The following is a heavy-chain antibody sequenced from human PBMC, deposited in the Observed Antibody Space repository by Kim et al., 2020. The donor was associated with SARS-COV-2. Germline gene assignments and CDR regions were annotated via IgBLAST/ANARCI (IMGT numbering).Heavy chain of an antibody. CDR3: VKGGAH. D-gene: IGHD2-15*01. J-gene: IGHJ4*02. Sequence: INNYVSSTGNADSVKGRFTNSRDNAKNTVDLQMNSLRGGDTAVYYCVKGGAHWGQGSLVTVSS. CDR2: INNYVSST. V-gene: IGHV3-74*01.